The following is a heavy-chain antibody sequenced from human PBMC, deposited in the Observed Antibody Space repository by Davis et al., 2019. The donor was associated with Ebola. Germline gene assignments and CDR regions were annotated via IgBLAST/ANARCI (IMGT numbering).Heavy chain of an antibody. J-gene: IGHJ6*04. V-gene: IGHV3-66*01. CDR3: AREGGSGHYYSYGMDV. CDR2: IYSGGTT. Sequence: GGSLRLSCAASGFTVRGNYMSWVRQAPGKGLEWVSLIYSGGTTDYADSVKGRFTISRDNSKNTLYRQMNSLRVEDTDVYYCAREGGSGHYYSYGMDVWGKGTTVTVSS. D-gene: IGHD1-26*01. CDR1: GFTVRGNY.